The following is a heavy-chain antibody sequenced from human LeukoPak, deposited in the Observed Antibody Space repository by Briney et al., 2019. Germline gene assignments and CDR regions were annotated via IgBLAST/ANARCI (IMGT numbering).Heavy chain of an antibody. D-gene: IGHD2-2*01. Sequence: SETLSLTCTVSGGSISSYYWSWIRQPPGKGLEWIGYIYTSGSTNYNPSLKSRVTISVDTSKNQFSLKLSSVTAADTVVYYCARSGDGGYCSSTSCRTLDYWGQGTLVTVSS. CDR1: GGSISSYY. J-gene: IGHJ4*02. V-gene: IGHV4-4*09. CDR2: IYTSGST. CDR3: ARSGDGGYCSSTSCRTLDY.